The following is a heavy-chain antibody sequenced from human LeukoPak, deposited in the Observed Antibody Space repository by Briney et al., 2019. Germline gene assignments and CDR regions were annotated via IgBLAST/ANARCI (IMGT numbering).Heavy chain of an antibody. Sequence: PGGSLRLSCAASGFTFRSYSMHWVRQAPGKGLEWVSYISSTSSTIYYADSVKGRFTISRDNAKNSLYLRMNSLRDEDTVVYYCARAAPYYYDSSGYSAFDSWGQGTMVTVSA. J-gene: IGHJ3*02. CDR1: GFTFRSYS. CDR3: ARAAPYYYDSSGYSAFDS. V-gene: IGHV3-48*02. D-gene: IGHD3-22*01. CDR2: ISSTSSTI.